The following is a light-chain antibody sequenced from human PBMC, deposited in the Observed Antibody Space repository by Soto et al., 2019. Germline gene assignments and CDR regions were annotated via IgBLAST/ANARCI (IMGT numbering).Light chain of an antibody. Sequence: IVLTQSPGTLSLSPGERATLCCRASQPITSRYLAWYQHQPGQAPRLLIYRTFARAPGIPDRFSGGGSGTDFTLTISRLEREDFAVYYCQQYDTSPPTFGQGTRLDIK. J-gene: IGKJ5*01. CDR1: QPITSRY. CDR2: RTF. V-gene: IGKV3-20*01. CDR3: QQYDTSPPT.